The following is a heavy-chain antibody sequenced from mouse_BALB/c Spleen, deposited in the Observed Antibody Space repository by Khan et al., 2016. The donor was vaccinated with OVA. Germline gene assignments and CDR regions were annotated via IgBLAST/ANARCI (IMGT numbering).Heavy chain of an antibody. V-gene: IGHV3-6*02. CDR2: IRYDGSN. J-gene: IGHJ1*01. CDR3: ARDYYGTSWYVDV. D-gene: IGHD1-1*01. CDR1: GYSITSGYY. Sequence: EVQLQESGPGLVKPSQSLSLTCSVTGYSITSGYYWNWIRQFPGNKLEWMDYIRYDGSNNYNPSLKNRISITRDTSKNQFFLKLNSVTTEDTATYYCARDYYGTSWYVDVWGAGTTVTVSS.